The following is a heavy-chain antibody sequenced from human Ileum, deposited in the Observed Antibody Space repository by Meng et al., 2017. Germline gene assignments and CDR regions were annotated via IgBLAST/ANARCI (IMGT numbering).Heavy chain of an antibody. CDR3: ARGVVSGSHYNTY. CDR2: IHHSGTT. J-gene: IGHJ4*02. Sequence: QVQLQESGPGLVKPLWTLSLTFAVSGGSLSSSIWWSWVRQPPEKGLEWIGEIHHSGTTNYSPSLKSRLTISVDKSKNQFSLKLQSVTAADTAVYFCARGVVSGSHYNTYWGQGILVTVSS. V-gene: IGHV4-4*02. CDR1: GGSLSSSIW. D-gene: IGHD3-10*01.